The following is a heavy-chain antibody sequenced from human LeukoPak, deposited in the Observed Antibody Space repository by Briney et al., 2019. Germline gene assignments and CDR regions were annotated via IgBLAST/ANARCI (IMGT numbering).Heavy chain of an antibody. CDR2: VYYSGST. CDR1: GGSVNSTSYY. J-gene: IGHJ4*02. V-gene: IGHV4-39*01. CDR3: ARHYYGSGSYSDY. D-gene: IGHD3-10*01. Sequence: SEALSLTCTVSGGSVNSTSYYWGWIRQAPGKGLDWIGSVYYSGSTYYSLSLKSRVTISVDRSRNQFSLKLSSVTAADTALYYCARHYYGSGSYSDYWGQGTLVTVRS.